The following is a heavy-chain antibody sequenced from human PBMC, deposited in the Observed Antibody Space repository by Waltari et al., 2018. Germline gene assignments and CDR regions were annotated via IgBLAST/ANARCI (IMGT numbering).Heavy chain of an antibody. Sequence: EVQLVESGGGLVQPGGSLRLSCAASGFTFSSYWLSWVRQAPGKGLEWVANIKQDGSGKYYVDSVKGRFTISRDNAKNSLYLQMNSLRAEDTAVYYCARDRSSSWYEDYWGQGTLVTVSS. J-gene: IGHJ4*02. V-gene: IGHV3-7*01. CDR1: GFTFSSYW. D-gene: IGHD6-13*01. CDR3: ARDRSSSWYEDY. CDR2: IKQDGSGK.